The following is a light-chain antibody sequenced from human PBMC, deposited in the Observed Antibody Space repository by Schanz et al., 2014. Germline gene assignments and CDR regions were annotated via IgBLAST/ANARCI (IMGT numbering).Light chain of an antibody. CDR3: HHRSHWRGT. V-gene: IGKV3-15*01. Sequence: EIVMTQSPATLSVSPGERATLSCRASQSVGSDLAWYQQKPGQAPRLLIYRTSSRATGVPARFSGSGSGTEFTLTISSLQSEDFAVYYCHHRSHWRGTFGQGTKLEI. CDR1: QSVGSD. J-gene: IGKJ2*02. CDR2: RTS.